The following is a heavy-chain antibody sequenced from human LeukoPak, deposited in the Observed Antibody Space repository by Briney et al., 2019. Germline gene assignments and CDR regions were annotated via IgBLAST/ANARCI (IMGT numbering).Heavy chain of an antibody. V-gene: IGHV3-9*01. CDR2: ISWNSGSI. Sequence: PGRSLRLSCAASGFTFDDHAMHWVRQAPGKGLEGVAGISWNSGSIGYADSVKGRFTISRDNAKNSLYLQMNSRRAEDTAWYYCAKDSVAAAGNWFDPWGQGTLVTASS. CDR1: GFTFDDHA. J-gene: IGHJ5*02. D-gene: IGHD6-13*01. CDR3: AKDSVAAAGNWFDP.